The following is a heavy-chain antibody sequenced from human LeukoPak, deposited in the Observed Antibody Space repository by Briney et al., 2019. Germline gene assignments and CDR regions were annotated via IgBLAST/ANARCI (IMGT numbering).Heavy chain of an antibody. J-gene: IGHJ6*02. CDR1: GFTFSSYG. CDR3: ARAQVWYSYGSRGYYYYGMDV. CDR2: IWYDGSNK. Sequence: GGSLRLSCAASGFTFSSYGMHWVRQAPGKGLEWVAVIWYDGSNKYYADSVKGRFTISRDNSKNTLYLQMNSLRAEDTAVYYCARAQVWYSYGSRGYYYYGMDVWGQGTTVTVSS. D-gene: IGHD5-18*01. V-gene: IGHV3-33*01.